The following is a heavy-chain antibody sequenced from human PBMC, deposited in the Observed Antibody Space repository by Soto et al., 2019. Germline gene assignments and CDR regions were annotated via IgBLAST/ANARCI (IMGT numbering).Heavy chain of an antibody. J-gene: IGHJ6*02. CDR2: IWYDGSNK. D-gene: IGHD6-13*01. Sequence: GGSLRLSCAASGFTFSSYGMHWVRQAPGKGLEWVAVIWYDGSNKYYADSGKGRFTISRDKSKNTLYLQMKSLRAEDTAVYYCARGGKAAADGNYYYYGMDVWGQGTTVTVSS. CDR3: ARGGKAAADGNYYYYGMDV. CDR1: GFTFSSYG. V-gene: IGHV3-33*01.